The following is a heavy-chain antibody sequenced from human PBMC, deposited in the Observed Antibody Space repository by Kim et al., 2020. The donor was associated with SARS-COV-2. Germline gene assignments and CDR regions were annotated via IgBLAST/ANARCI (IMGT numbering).Heavy chain of an antibody. D-gene: IGHD1-26*01. V-gene: IGHV3-15*01. CDR3: TSTFSGSFTAAFDY. Sequence: APPVKGRFTISRDDSKNTLYLQTNSLKIEDPAVYYCTSTFSGSFTAAFDYWGQGTLVTVSS. J-gene: IGHJ4*02.